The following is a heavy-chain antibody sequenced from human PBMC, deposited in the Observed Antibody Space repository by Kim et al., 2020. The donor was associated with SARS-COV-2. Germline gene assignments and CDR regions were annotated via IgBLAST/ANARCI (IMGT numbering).Heavy chain of an antibody. D-gene: IGHD6-13*01. V-gene: IGHV4-34*01. CDR1: GGSFSGYY. CDR3: ARGRGGYSSSPSLYYYYGMDV. J-gene: IGHJ6*02. CDR2: INHSGST. Sequence: SETLSLTCAVYGGSFSGYYWSWIRQPPGKGLEWIGEINHSGSTNYNPSLKSRVTISVDTSKNQFSLKLSSVTAADTAVYYWARGRGGYSSSPSLYYYYGMDVWGQGTTVTVSS.